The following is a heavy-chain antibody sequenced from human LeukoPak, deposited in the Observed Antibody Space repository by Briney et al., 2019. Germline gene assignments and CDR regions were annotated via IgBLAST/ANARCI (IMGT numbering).Heavy chain of an antibody. Sequence: SVKVSCKASGGTFSSYAISWVRQAPGQGLEWMGRIIPILGIANYAQKFQGRVTITADKSTSTAYMELSSLRSEDTAVYYCARRRTYYYDSSGYYPPDDAFDIWGQRTMVTVSS. CDR1: GGTFSSYA. V-gene: IGHV1-69*04. D-gene: IGHD3-22*01. CDR3: ARRRTYYYDSSGYYPPDDAFDI. CDR2: IIPILGIA. J-gene: IGHJ3*02.